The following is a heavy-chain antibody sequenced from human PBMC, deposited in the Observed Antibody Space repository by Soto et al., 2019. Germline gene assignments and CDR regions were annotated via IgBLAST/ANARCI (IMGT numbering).Heavy chain of an antibody. J-gene: IGHJ4*02. CDR2: INHSGST. D-gene: IGHD4-17*01. Sequence: PSETLSLTCAVYGGSFSGYYWSWIRQPPGKGLEWIGEINHSGSTNYNPSLKSRVTISVDTSKNQFSLKLSSVTAADTAVYYCARVRRKSTAYFDYWGQRTLVTVS. CDR3: ARVRRKSTAYFDY. V-gene: IGHV4-34*01. CDR1: GGSFSGYY.